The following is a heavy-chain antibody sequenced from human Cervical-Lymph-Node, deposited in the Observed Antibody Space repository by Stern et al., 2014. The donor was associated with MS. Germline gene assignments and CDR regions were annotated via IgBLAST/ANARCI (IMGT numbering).Heavy chain of an antibody. J-gene: IGHJ4*02. D-gene: IGHD6-13*01. V-gene: IGHV3-30*18. Sequence: VQLVESGGGVVQPGRSLRLSCAASGFTFSHYSMHWVRQAPDKGLEWVAHISFDGDNPYYADSVKGRFTISRDNSKNTLYLQMNSLRADDTGFYYCAKDLSSGWSRYFDYWGQGTLVTVSS. CDR3: AKDLSSGWSRYFDY. CDR2: ISFDGDNP. CDR1: GFTFSHYS.